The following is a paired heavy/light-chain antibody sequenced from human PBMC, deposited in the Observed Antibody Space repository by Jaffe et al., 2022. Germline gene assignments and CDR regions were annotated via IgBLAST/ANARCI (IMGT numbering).Light chain of an antibody. Sequence: QSVLTQPPSVSAAPGQKVTISCSGSSSNIGNNYVSWYQQLPGTAPKLLIYENNKRPSGIPDRFSGSKSGTSATLGITGLQTGDEADYYCGTWDSSLSAFGTGTKVTVL. CDR3: GTWDSSLSA. J-gene: IGLJ1*01. V-gene: IGLV1-51*02. CDR1: SSNIGNNY. CDR2: ENN.
Heavy chain of an antibody. J-gene: IGHJ4*02. CDR1: GFTFSSYS. Sequence: EVQLVESGGGLVKPGGSLRLSCAASGFTFSSYSMNWVRQAPGKGLEWVSSISSSSSYIYYADSVKGRFTISRDNAKNSLYLQMNSLRAEDTAVYYCARDGRLTYYDYIWGSYRSTDFDYWGQGTLVTVSS. CDR3: ARDGRLTYYDYIWGSYRSTDFDY. CDR2: ISSSSSYI. D-gene: IGHD3-16*02. V-gene: IGHV3-21*01.